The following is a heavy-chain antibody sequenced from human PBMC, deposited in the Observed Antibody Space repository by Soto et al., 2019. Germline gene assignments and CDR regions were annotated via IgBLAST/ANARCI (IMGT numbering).Heavy chain of an antibody. CDR2: IIPIFGTA. Sequence: SVKVSCKASGYTFTGYAMHWVRQAPGQGLEWMGGIIPIFGTANYAQKFQGRVTITADESTSTAYMELSSLRSEDTAVYYCARDVAALDYWGQGTLVTVSS. J-gene: IGHJ4*02. CDR3: ARDVAALDY. CDR1: GYTFTGYA. V-gene: IGHV1-69*13. D-gene: IGHD6-6*01.